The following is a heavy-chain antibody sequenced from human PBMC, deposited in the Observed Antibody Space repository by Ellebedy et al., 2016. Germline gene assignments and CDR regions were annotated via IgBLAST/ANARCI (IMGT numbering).Heavy chain of an antibody. CDR3: ARGVDWFNP. CDR2: IYDSGST. CDR1: GGSISSYY. Sequence: SETLSLXXTVSGGSISSYYWSWIRQPPGKGLEWIGYIYDSGSTNHNPSLRSRVTISVDTSKNQFSLKVNSVTAADTAVYYCARGVDWFNPWGQGTLVTVSS. J-gene: IGHJ5*02. V-gene: IGHV4-59*13.